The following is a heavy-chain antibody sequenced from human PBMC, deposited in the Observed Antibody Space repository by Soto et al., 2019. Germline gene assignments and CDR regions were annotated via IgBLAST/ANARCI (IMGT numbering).Heavy chain of an antibody. CDR2: VSGSAGST. J-gene: IGHJ4*02. V-gene: IGHV3-23*01. CDR1: GFTFSSYA. CDR3: ARSFSTSSYRPYYFDY. Sequence: EVQLLESGGGLVQPGGSLRLSCEASGFTFSSYAMSWVRQAPGKGLEWVSVVSGSAGSTYYADSVKGRFTISRDNSKNTLYLQMNSLRAEDTAVYYCARSFSTSSYRPYYFDYCGQGTLVTVSS. D-gene: IGHD6-6*01.